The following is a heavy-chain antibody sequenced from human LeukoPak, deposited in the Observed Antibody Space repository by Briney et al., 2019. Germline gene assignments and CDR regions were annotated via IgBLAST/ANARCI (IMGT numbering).Heavy chain of an antibody. V-gene: IGHV1-24*01. CDR1: GYTLTELS. Sequence: ASVKVSCKVSGYTLTELSMHWVRQAPGKGLEWMGGFDPEDGETIYAQKFQGRVTMTEDTSTDTAYMELSSLRSEDTAVYYCATAFGGTYYLAFDIWGEGTMVTVSS. D-gene: IGHD2/OR15-2a*01. CDR2: FDPEDGET. J-gene: IGHJ3*02. CDR3: ATAFGGTYYLAFDI.